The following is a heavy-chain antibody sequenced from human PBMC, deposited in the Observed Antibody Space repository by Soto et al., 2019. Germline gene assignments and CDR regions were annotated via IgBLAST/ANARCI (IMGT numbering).Heavy chain of an antibody. Sequence: GGSLRLSCAASGFTVSSNYMSWVRQAPGKGLEWVSVIYSGGSTYYADSVKGRFTISRHNSKNTRYLQMNSLRAEDTAVYYCARRYSGYDLDCSGGSCYEGMYYYYYMDVWGKGTTVTVSS. D-gene: IGHD2-15*01. CDR1: GFTVSSNY. CDR3: ARRYSGYDLDCSGGSCYEGMYYYYYMDV. V-gene: IGHV3-53*04. J-gene: IGHJ6*03. CDR2: IYSGGST.